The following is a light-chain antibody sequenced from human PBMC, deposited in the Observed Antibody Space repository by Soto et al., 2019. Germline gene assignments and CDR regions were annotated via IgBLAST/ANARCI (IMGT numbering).Light chain of an antibody. Sequence: EIVMTQSPATLSLSPGERATLSCRASQSVSSNLAWYQQKPGQAPRLLMYGASTRATGIPDRFSSSGSGTEFTLTISSLQYEDFAVYYCQQHNNWPPWTFGQGTKVEIK. CDR1: QSVSSN. CDR3: QQHNNWPPWT. CDR2: GAS. V-gene: IGKV3-15*01. J-gene: IGKJ1*01.